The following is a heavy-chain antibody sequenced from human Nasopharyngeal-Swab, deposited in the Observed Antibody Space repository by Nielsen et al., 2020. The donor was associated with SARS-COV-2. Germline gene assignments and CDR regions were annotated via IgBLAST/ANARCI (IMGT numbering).Heavy chain of an antibody. Sequence: SETLSLTCTVSGGSISSSSYYWGWIRQPPGKGLEWIGSIYYSGSTYYNPSLKSRVTISVDTSKNQFSLKLSSVTVADTAVYYCARLGGSSSSLLDYWGQGTLVTVSS. D-gene: IGHD6-6*01. CDR2: IYYSGST. V-gene: IGHV4-39*01. J-gene: IGHJ4*02. CDR3: ARLGGSSSSLLDY. CDR1: GGSISSSSYY.